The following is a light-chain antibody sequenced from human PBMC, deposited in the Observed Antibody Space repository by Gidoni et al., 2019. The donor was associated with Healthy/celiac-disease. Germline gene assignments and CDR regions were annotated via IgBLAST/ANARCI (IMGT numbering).Light chain of an antibody. CDR1: QSVSSY. Sequence: EIVLTQSPATLSLSPGERATLSCRASQSVSSYLAWYQQKPGQAPRLLIYDASNRATGIPARFSGSGSGTDVTRTISSLEPEDCAVYYCQQRSNWQTFGGXTKVEIK. CDR2: DAS. CDR3: QQRSNWQT. V-gene: IGKV3-11*01. J-gene: IGKJ4*01.